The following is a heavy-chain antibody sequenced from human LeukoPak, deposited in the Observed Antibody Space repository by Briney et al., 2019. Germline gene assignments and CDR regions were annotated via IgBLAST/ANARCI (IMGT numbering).Heavy chain of an antibody. Sequence: GGSLRLSCAASEFTFSSYWMHWVRQAPGKGLVLVSRINSDGSITTYADSVKGRFTISRDNAKNTVYLQMNSLRAEDTAVYYCTRGGVDYWGQGTLVTVSS. CDR1: EFTFSSYW. J-gene: IGHJ4*02. D-gene: IGHD3-10*01. CDR2: INSDGSIT. CDR3: TRGGVDY. V-gene: IGHV3-74*01.